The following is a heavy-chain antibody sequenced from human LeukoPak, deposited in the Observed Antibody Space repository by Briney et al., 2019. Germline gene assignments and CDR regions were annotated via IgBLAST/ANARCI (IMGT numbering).Heavy chain of an antibody. Sequence: QPGRSLRLSCAASGFTFSSYAMHWVRQAPGKGLEWVAVISYDGSNKYYADSVKGRFTISRDNSKNTLYLQMNSLRAEDTAVYYCARESTMVVVVPHPDFDYWGQGTLVTVSS. CDR1: GFTFSSYA. J-gene: IGHJ4*02. CDR3: ARESTMVVVVPHPDFDY. CDR2: ISYDGSNK. D-gene: IGHD3-22*01. V-gene: IGHV3-30-3*01.